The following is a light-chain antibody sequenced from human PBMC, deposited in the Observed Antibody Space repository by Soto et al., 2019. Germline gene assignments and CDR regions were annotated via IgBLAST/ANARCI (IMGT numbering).Light chain of an antibody. CDR1: QSVNSY. Sequence: EIVLTQSPATLSLSPGERGTLSCRASQSVNSYLAWYQQKPGQAPRLLIYDASNRATGVPSRFSGSASGTDFTLTISSLEPEAFAVYYCQQGGSWPLTIGGGTKVEIK. CDR3: QQGGSWPLT. CDR2: DAS. V-gene: IGKV3-11*01. J-gene: IGKJ4*01.